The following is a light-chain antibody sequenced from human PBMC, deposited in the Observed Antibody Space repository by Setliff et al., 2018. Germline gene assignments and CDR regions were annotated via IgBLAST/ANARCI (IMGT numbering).Light chain of an antibody. CDR2: DVS. Sequence: ALTQPRSVSGSPGQSVTISCTGTRRDVGGYDHVSWFQQYPGRAPKLIIHDVSKRPSGVPDRFSASKSGNTASLTISGLQAEDEADYHCCSYAGAYTVLFGGGTKVTVL. CDR1: RRDVGGYDH. J-gene: IGLJ2*01. CDR3: CSYAGAYTVL. V-gene: IGLV2-11*01.